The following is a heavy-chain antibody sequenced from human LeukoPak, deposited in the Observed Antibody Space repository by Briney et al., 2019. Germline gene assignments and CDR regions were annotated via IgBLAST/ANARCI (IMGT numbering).Heavy chain of an antibody. J-gene: IGHJ6*03. CDR1: GFTFSSYG. D-gene: IGHD4-23*01. CDR2: IRYDGSNK. V-gene: IGHV3-30*02. Sequence: GGSLRLSCAASGFTFSSYGMHWVRQAPGKGLEWVAFIRYDGSNKYYADSVKGRFTISRDNSKNTLYLQMNSLRAEDTAVYYCAKDDHYGGNSVYYYYYMDVWGKGTTVTVSS. CDR3: AKDDHYGGNSVYYYYYMDV.